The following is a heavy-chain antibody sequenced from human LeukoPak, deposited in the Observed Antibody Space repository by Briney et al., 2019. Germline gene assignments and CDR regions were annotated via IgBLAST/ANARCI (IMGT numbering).Heavy chain of an antibody. D-gene: IGHD3-22*01. CDR2: IYYSGST. Sequence: SETLSLTCTVSGGSISSSSYYWGWIRQPPGKGLEWIGSIYYSGSTYYNPSLKSRVTISVDTSKNQFSLKLSSVTAADTAVYYCARGYDSSGYKPPNNWFDPWGQGTLVTVSS. V-gene: IGHV4-39*07. CDR1: GGSISSSSYY. CDR3: ARGYDSSGYKPPNNWFDP. J-gene: IGHJ5*02.